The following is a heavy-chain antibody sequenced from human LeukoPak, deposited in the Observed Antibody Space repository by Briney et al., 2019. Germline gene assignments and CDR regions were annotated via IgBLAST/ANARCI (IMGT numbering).Heavy chain of an antibody. V-gene: IGHV3-21*01. D-gene: IGHD4-11*01. J-gene: IGHJ3*02. CDR1: GFTFTNYD. CDR3: ARETYTSWAFDI. CDR2: ISSSADYV. Sequence: GGSLRLSCVASGFTFTNYDFNWVRQVPGKGLEWVSSISSSADYVHYADSVKGRFTISRDNAKNSVSLHMSNLRAEDAAVYYCARETYTSWAFDIWGQGTMVTVSS.